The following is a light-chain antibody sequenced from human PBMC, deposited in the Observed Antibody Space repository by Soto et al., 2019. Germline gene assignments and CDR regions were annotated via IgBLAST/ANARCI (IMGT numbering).Light chain of an antibody. CDR3: GAWDNSLSAGA. J-gene: IGLJ2*01. V-gene: IGLV1-51*02. CDR1: SSNIGNNY. CDR2: END. Sequence: QSVLTQPPSVSAAPGQKVTISCSGSSSNIGNNYVSWYQQFPGTAPKLLIYENDKRPSGIPDRFSASKSGTSATLGITGLQTGDEADYYCGAWDNSLSAGAFGGGTKVTVL.